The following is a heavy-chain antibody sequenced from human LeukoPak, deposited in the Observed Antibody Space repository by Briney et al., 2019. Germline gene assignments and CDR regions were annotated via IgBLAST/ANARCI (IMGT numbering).Heavy chain of an antibody. J-gene: IGHJ5*02. Sequence: ASVKVSCKASGGTFSSYAISWVRQAPGQGLERMGGIIPIFGTANYAQKFQGRVTITADESTSTAYMELSSLRSEDTAVYYCASDVRGYSYGYLTGDWFDPWGQGTLVTVSS. CDR2: IIPIFGTA. CDR3: ASDVRGYSYGYLTGDWFDP. D-gene: IGHD5-18*01. CDR1: GGTFSSYA. V-gene: IGHV1-69*13.